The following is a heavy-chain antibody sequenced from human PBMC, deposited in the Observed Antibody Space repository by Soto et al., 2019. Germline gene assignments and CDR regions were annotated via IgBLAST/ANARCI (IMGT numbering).Heavy chain of an antibody. CDR2: MFHSGST. CDR3: ARGHIVVVPTVGWFDP. CDR1: GYFISSGYC. J-gene: IGHJ5*02. V-gene: IGHV4-38-2*01. D-gene: IGHD2-2*01. Sequence: SETLSLTCAVSGYFISSGYCWGWIRQPPVKGLEWIGSMFHSGSTHYNPSLKSRVTISVDTSKNHFSLRLGSVTASDTAVYYCARGHIVVVPTVGWFDPWGQGTLVTVSS.